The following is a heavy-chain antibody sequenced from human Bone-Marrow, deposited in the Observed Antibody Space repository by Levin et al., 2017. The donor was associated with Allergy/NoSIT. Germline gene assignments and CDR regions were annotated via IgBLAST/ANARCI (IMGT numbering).Heavy chain of an antibody. CDR2: INHSGST. V-gene: IGHV4-34*01. CDR3: ARGGKWSFSYYFDY. J-gene: IGHJ4*02. CDR1: GGSFTGYF. Sequence: SETLSLTCAVDGGSFTGYFWTWIRQPPGKGLEWIGEINHSGSTKYNPSLTSRVTISVDTSKKEFSLNLSSVTAADTAVFYCARGGKWSFSYYFDYWGQGTRVTVSS. D-gene: IGHD3-10*01.